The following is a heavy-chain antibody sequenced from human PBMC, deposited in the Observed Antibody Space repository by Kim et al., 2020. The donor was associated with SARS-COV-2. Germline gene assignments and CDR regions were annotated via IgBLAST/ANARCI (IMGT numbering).Heavy chain of an antibody. J-gene: IGHJ4*02. D-gene: IGHD3-16*02. V-gene: IGHV1-24*01. Sequence: ASVKVSCKVSGYTLTELSMHWVRQAPGKGLEWMGGFDPEDGETIYAQKFQGRVTMTEDTSTDTAYMELSSLRSEDTAVYYCATVKSGHDYVWGSYRYRYYFDYWGQGTLVTVSS. CDR2: FDPEDGET. CDR1: GYTLTELS. CDR3: ATVKSGHDYVWGSYRYRYYFDY.